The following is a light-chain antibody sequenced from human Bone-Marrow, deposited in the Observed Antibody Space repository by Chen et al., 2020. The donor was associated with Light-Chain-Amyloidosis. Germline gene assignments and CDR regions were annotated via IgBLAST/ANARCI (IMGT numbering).Light chain of an antibody. J-gene: IGLJ3*02. CDR1: NFGSTS. CDR2: DDS. Sequence: SYVLTQPSSVSVAPGQTATNACWGSNFGSTSVHWYQQTPGQAPLLVVYDDSDRPSGIPERLSGSNSGNTATLTISRVEAGDEADYYCQVWDRSSDRPVFGGGTKLTVL. CDR3: QVWDRSSDRPV. V-gene: IGLV3-21*02.